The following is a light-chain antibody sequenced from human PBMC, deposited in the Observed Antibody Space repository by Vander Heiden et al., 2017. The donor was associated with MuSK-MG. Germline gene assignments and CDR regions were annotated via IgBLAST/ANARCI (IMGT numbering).Light chain of an antibody. CDR3: QQYNSYSRA. CDR1: QSSSSW. J-gene: IGKJ1*01. V-gene: IGKV1-5*01. CDR2: DAS. Sequence: DSQMAQSPSNLPESVGDRVTITCRDSQSSSSWSAWYQQKPGNAPKLLIYDASSLESGVPSRFSGSGSGTAFPLTIRSLQPHDFATYYCQQYNSYSRAFGQGTKVEIK.